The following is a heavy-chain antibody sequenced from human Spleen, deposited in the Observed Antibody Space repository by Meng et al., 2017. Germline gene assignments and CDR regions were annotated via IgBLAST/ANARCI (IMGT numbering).Heavy chain of an antibody. CDR3: ARGPTTMAHDFDY. CDR1: GGSFSDYY. V-gene: IGHV4-34*01. D-gene: IGHD4-11*01. CDR2: INHSGST. J-gene: IGHJ4*02. Sequence: QVQLQQWGVGLLKPSETLSLTCVVSGGSFSDYYWSWIRQPPGKGLEWIGEINHSGSTNYNPSLESRATISVDTSQNNLSLKLGSVTAADSAVYYCARGPTTMAHDFDYWGQGTLVTVSS.